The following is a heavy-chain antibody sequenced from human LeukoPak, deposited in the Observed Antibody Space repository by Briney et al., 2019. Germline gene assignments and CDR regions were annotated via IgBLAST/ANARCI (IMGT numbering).Heavy chain of an antibody. D-gene: IGHD1-1*01. CDR3: VRDDDQYGVDY. CDR2: IKSDGTYS. Sequence: GGSLRLSCVASGFTFTSHWMHWVRQAPGKGLVCVSRIKSDGTYSDYGDSVRGRFTISRDNAKDTLYLQMNSLRVEDTAVYYCVRDDDQYGVDYWGRGTLATVSS. J-gene: IGHJ4*02. V-gene: IGHV3-74*01. CDR1: GFTFTSHW.